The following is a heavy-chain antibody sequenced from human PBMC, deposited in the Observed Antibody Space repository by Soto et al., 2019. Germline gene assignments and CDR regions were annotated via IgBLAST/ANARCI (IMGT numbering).Heavy chain of an antibody. Sequence: SETLSLTCAVYGGSFSGYYWSWIRQPPGKGLEWIGEINHSGSTNYNPSLKSRVTISVDTSKNQFSLKLSSVTAADTAVYYCARAINSSGWSFYYYYGMDVWGQGTTVTVSS. J-gene: IGHJ6*02. D-gene: IGHD6-19*01. CDR1: GGSFSGYY. V-gene: IGHV4-34*01. CDR3: ARAINSSGWSFYYYYGMDV. CDR2: INHSGST.